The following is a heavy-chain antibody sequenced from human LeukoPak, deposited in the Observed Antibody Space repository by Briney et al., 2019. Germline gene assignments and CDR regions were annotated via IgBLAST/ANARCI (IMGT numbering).Heavy chain of an antibody. D-gene: IGHD6-19*01. CDR3: VRDMAGDEDY. Sequence: PSETLSLTCTVSGGSISYYYWSWIRQSAGKGLEWIGRIYSSGSTKYNPSLKSRVTMSVDTSKSQFSLILSSVTAADTAVYYCVRDMAGDEDYWGQGTPVTVSS. CDR1: GGSISYYY. V-gene: IGHV4-4*07. CDR2: IYSSGST. J-gene: IGHJ4*02.